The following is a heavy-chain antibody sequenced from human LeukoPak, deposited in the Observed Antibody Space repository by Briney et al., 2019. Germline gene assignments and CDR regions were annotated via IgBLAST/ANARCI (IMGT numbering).Heavy chain of an antibody. V-gene: IGHV1-69*05. CDR1: GGTYSSYA. D-gene: IGHD6-19*01. CDR3: ARALGLAVAGHFDY. Sequence: SVKVSCKASGGTYSSYAISWVRQAPGRGLEWMGRIIPIFGTANYAQKFQGRVTITTDEYTSTAYMELSSLRSEDTAVYYCARALGLAVAGHFDYWGQGTLVTVSS. J-gene: IGHJ4*02. CDR2: IIPIFGTA.